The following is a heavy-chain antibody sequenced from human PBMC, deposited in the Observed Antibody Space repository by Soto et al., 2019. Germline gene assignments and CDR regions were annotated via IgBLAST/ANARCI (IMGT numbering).Heavy chain of an antibody. CDR3: ATSYNYGPGRFEY. V-gene: IGHV3-23*01. CDR1: GFTFNNCA. J-gene: IGHJ4*02. D-gene: IGHD3-16*01. CDR2: MSGNGVST. Sequence: EVQLLESGGGLVQPGGSLRLSCAASGFTFNNCAMSWVRQAPGKGLEWVSGMSGNGVSTYYADSVRGRFTISRDVSKNTLYLQMNSLRAEDTAIYYCATSYNYGPGRFEYWGQGAQVTVSS.